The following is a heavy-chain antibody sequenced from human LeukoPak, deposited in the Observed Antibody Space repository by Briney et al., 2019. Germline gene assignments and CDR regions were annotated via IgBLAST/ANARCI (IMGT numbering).Heavy chain of an antibody. CDR2: IKQDGSGE. D-gene: IGHD3-10*01. J-gene: IGHJ5*02. V-gene: IGHV3-7*03. Sequence: GGSLRLSCAASGFTFSSYWMSWVRLAPGKGLEWVANIKQDGSGEYYVDSVKGRFTVSRDNAKNTLYVQMNSLRADDTAVYYCAKEGGDGSGSYMNNWFDPWGQGTLVTVSS. CDR3: AKEGGDGSGSYMNNWFDP. CDR1: GFTFSSYW.